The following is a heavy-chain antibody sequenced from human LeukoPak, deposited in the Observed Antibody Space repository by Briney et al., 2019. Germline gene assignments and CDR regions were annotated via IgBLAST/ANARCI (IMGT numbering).Heavy chain of an antibody. D-gene: IGHD6-13*01. CDR1: GGSISSSSYY. CDR2: IYYSGST. V-gene: IGHV4-39*07. Sequence: SETLSLTCTVSGGSISSSSYYWGWIRQPPGKGLEWIGSIYYSGSTYYSPSLKSRVTISVDTSKNQFSLKLSSVTAADTAVYYCARRPAGTYNWFDPWGQGTLVTVSS. J-gene: IGHJ5*02. CDR3: ARRPAGTYNWFDP.